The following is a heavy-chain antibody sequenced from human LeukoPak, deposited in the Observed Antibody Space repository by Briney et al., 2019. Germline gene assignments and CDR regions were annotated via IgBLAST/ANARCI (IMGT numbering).Heavy chain of an antibody. CDR1: GYSFTNYW. CDR2: IYPGDSDT. J-gene: IGHJ4*02. D-gene: IGHD2-21*02. CDR3: ARPRDVVVTAIPYFDY. Sequence: GESLKISCKGSGYSFTNYWIGWVRQMPGKGLEWMGIIYPGDSDTRYSPSFQGQVTISADKSISTAYLQWSSLKASDTAMYYCARPRDVVVTAIPYFDYWGQGTLVTVSS. V-gene: IGHV5-51*01.